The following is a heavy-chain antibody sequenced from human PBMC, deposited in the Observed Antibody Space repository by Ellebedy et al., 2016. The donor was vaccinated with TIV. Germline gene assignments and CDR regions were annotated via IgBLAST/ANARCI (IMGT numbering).Heavy chain of an antibody. Sequence: SETLSLTCTVSGDSISGSYWSWIRQPPGKGLDWLGYIHYSGGTEYTEYNPSLWSRVTMSLDTSKSHFSLNLSSVTAADTAVYYCAKWFEDFSAFDIWGQGILVTVSS. CDR2: IHYSGGTEYT. J-gene: IGHJ3*02. CDR1: GDSISGSY. D-gene: IGHD3-10*01. CDR3: AKWFEDFSAFDI. V-gene: IGHV4-59*01.